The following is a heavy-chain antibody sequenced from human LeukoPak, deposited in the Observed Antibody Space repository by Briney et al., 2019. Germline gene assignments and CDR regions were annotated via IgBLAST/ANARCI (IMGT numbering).Heavy chain of an antibody. Sequence: ASVKVSCKASGYTFTSYYMHWVRQAPGQGLEWMGIINPSGGSTSYAQKFQGRVTMTRDTSTNTVYMELSSLRSEDTAVYYCARDGGIYDSSGYYSLWGQGTLVTVSS. CDR2: INPSGGST. D-gene: IGHD3-22*01. CDR1: GYTFTSYY. CDR3: ARDGGIYDSSGYYSL. V-gene: IGHV1-46*01. J-gene: IGHJ4*02.